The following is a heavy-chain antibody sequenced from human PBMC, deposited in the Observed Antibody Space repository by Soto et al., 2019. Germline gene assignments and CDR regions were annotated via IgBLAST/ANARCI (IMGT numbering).Heavy chain of an antibody. D-gene: IGHD3-22*01. J-gene: IGHJ3*02. V-gene: IGHV3-21*01. CDR1: GFTFSSYS. Sequence: VGSLRLSCAASGFTFSSYSMNWVRQAPGKGLEWVSSISSSSSYIYYADSVKGRFTISRDNAKNSLYLQMNSLRAEDTAVYYCARRPNYDSSGYTFIGAFDIWGQGTMVTV. CDR3: ARRPNYDSSGYTFIGAFDI. CDR2: ISSSSSYI.